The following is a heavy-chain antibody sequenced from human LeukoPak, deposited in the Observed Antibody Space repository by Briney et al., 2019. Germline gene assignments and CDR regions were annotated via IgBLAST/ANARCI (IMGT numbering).Heavy chain of an antibody. CDR1: GGSISSGDYY. J-gene: IGHJ4*02. Sequence: SETLSLTCTVSGGSISSGDYYWSWIRQPPGKGLEWIGYIYYSGSTYYNPSLKSRVTISVDTSKNQFSLQLSSVTAADTAVYYCARVQRVITMVRGAKFDYWGQGTLVTVSS. V-gene: IGHV4-30-4*01. CDR2: IYYSGST. CDR3: ARVQRVITMVRGAKFDY. D-gene: IGHD3-10*01.